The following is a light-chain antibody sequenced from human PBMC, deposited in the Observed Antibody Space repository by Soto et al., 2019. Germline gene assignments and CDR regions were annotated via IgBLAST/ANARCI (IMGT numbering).Light chain of an antibody. V-gene: IGLV2-8*01. CDR1: SSEVGGYNY. Sequence: QSALTQPPSPSGSPGQSVAISCTGTSSEVGGYNYVSWYQQHPGKAPKLMIYEVNKRPSGVPDRFSGSKSGNTASLTVSGLQAEDEAYYYCSSYAGSNNFGVFGTGTKVTVL. J-gene: IGLJ1*01. CDR3: SSYAGSNNFGV. CDR2: EVN.